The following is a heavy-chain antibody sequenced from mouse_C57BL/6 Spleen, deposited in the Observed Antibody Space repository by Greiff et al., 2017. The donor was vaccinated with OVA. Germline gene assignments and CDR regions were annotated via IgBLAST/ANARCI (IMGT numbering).Heavy chain of an antibody. CDR3: ASGYDAPLDY. D-gene: IGHD2-2*01. V-gene: IGHV1-19*01. Sequence: VQLQQSGPVLVKPGASVKMSCKASGYTFTDYYMNWVKQSHGKSLEWIGVINPYNGGTSYNQKFKGKATLTVDKSSSTAYMELNSLTSEDSAVYYCASGYDAPLDYWGQGTTLTVSS. J-gene: IGHJ2*01. CDR1: GYTFTDYY. CDR2: INPYNGGT.